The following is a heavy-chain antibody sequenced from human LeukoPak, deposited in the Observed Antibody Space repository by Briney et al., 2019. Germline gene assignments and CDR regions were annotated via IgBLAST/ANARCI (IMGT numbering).Heavy chain of an antibody. CDR3: ARGHLYCGGDCSVDY. D-gene: IGHD2-21*02. V-gene: IGHV1-2*02. CDR2: INPNSGGT. CDR1: GYTFTGYY. J-gene: IGHJ4*02. Sequence: ASVKVSCKASGYTFTGYYMHWVRQAPGQGLEWMGWINPNSGGTNYAQKFQGRVTMTRNTSISTAYMELSSLRSEDTAVYYCARGHLYCGGDCSVDYWGQGTLVTVSS.